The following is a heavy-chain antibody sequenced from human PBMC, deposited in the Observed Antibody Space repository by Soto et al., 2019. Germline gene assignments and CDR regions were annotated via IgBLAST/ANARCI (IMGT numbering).Heavy chain of an antibody. CDR1: GFTFSSYA. CDR3: ASGYDSSFDAFDI. CDR2: ISGSGGST. V-gene: IGHV3-23*01. Sequence: GGSLRLCCAASGFTFSSYAMSWVRQAPGKGLEWVSAISGSGGSTYYADSVKGRFTISRDNSKNTLYLQMNSLRAEDTAVYYCASGYDSSFDAFDIWGQGTMVTVSS. J-gene: IGHJ3*02. D-gene: IGHD5-12*01.